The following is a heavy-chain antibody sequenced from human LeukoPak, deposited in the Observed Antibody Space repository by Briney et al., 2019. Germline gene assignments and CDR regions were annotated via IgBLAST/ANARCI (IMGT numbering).Heavy chain of an antibody. CDR3: ARNSIPNWGSYYFDY. V-gene: IGHV4-4*02. Sequence: PSGTLSLTCAVSGGSISSSNWWSWVRQPPGKGLEWIGEIYHSGSTNYNPSLKSRVTISVDKSKNQFSLKLSSVTAADTAVYYCARNSIPNWGSYYFDYWGQGTLVTVSS. CDR2: IYHSGST. J-gene: IGHJ4*02. D-gene: IGHD7-27*01. CDR1: GGSISSSNW.